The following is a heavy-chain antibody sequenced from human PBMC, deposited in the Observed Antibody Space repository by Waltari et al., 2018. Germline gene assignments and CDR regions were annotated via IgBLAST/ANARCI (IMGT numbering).Heavy chain of an antibody. D-gene: IGHD1-26*01. Sequence: QIQLVPSGAEVKKPGASVKGSCKVFGYSLPDSSMPRARQAPGKGLEWMGGFDPEDGETIYAQKFQGRVTMTEDTSTDTAYMELSSLRSEDTAVYYCATGPLGLIVRFDYWGQGTLVTVSS. V-gene: IGHV1-24*01. CDR3: ATGPLGLIVRFDY. CDR1: GYSLPDSS. CDR2: FDPEDGET. J-gene: IGHJ4*02.